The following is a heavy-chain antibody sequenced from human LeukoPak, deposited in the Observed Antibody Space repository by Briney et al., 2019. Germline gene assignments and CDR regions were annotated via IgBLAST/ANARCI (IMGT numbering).Heavy chain of an antibody. D-gene: IGHD3-10*01. Sequence: GGTLRLSCAASGFTFTSYGMSWVRQAPGKGLEWVSAISGSGGSTYYADSVKGRFTISRDNSKNTLYLQMNSLRAEDTAVYYCAKDFLGYYGSGSYYVQRFFDYWGQGTLVTVSS. CDR1: GFTFTSYG. CDR2: ISGSGGST. CDR3: AKDFLGYYGSGSYYVQRFFDY. V-gene: IGHV3-23*01. J-gene: IGHJ4*02.